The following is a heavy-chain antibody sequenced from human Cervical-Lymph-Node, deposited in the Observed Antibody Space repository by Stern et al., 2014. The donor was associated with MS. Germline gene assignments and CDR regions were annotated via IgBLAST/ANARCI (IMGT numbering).Heavy chain of an antibody. CDR3: ARDGRHTNNYGLDV. CDR1: GGTFNVSA. Sequence: VQLVESGAEVKKPGSSVKVSCPTSGGTFNVSAINWLRQAPGQGLEWMGGIIPIIGIANYAQKFQGRVTITADESTRTSSMQLSSLTSNDTAVYYCARDGRHTNNYGLDVWGQGTTVTVSS. J-gene: IGHJ6*02. V-gene: IGHV1-69*01. CDR2: IIPIIGIA.